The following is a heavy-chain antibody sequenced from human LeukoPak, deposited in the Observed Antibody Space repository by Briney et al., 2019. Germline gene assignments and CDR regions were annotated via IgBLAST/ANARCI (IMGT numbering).Heavy chain of an antibody. CDR2: ISYDGSNK. Sequence: PGGSLRLSCAASGFTFSSYGMHWVRQAPGKGLEWVAVISYDGSNKYYADSVKGRFTISRDNSKNTLYLQMNSLRAEDTAVYYCAKDRVDIVVVVAATLPYYYYMDVWGKGTTVTVSS. V-gene: IGHV3-30*18. J-gene: IGHJ6*03. CDR1: GFTFSSYG. CDR3: AKDRVDIVVVVAATLPYYYYMDV. D-gene: IGHD2-15*01.